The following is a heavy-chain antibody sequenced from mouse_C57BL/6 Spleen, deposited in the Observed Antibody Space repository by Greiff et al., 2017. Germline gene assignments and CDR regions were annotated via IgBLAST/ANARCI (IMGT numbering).Heavy chain of an antibody. CDR1: GYSITSGYD. Sequence: DVQLVESGPGIVKPSQSLSLTCTVSGYSITSGYDWHWIRHFPGNILEWMGYISYSGNTNYNPSLKSRNSITQDTSENQFFLKLHSVTTEDTATYYCARRSSYAMDYWGQGTSVTVSS. V-gene: IGHV3-1*01. D-gene: IGHD1-1*01. CDR2: ISYSGNT. J-gene: IGHJ4*01. CDR3: ARRSSYAMDY.